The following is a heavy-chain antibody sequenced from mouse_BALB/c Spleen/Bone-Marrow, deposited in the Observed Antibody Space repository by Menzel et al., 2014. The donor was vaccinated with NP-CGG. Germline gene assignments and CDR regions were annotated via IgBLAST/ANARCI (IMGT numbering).Heavy chain of an antibody. D-gene: IGHD2-14*01. J-gene: IGHJ4*01. V-gene: IGHV5-4*02. Sequence: EVHLVESGGGLVKPGGSLELSCAASGFTFSDYYMYWVRQTPERRLERVATISDGGSNTDYRGNVKGRFTISRYSAKNNLYLQMSSLKSEDTAMYYCARTYRPYALDYWGQGTSVTVSS. CDR2: ISDGGSNT. CDR3: ARTYRPYALDY. CDR1: GFTFSDYY.